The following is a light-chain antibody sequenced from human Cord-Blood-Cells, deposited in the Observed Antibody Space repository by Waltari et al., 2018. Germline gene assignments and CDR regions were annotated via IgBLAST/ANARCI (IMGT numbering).Light chain of an antibody. V-gene: IGKV1-12*01. CDR1: QGISNG. J-gene: IGKJ4*01. Sequence: DIQMTQSPSSVSASGGNRVHITCRASQGISNGLACYQQKPGKAPKLLIYAASGLQSWVPSMFGGSRSGTDFTLTISSLQPEDFATYYCQQANSFPPTFGGGTKVEIK. CDR2: AAS. CDR3: QQANSFPPT.